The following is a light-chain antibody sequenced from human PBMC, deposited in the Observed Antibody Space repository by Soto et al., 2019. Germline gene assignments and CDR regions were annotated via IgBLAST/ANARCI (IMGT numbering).Light chain of an antibody. CDR1: QSIGSD. J-gene: IGKJ3*01. CDR2: VAS. V-gene: IGKV1-6*01. Sequence: IQMTQSPSSLSASVGDRVTITCRASQSIGSDLAWYQQKPGKAPQLLIYVASSLQSGVPSRFSGSGSGTDFTLTISSLQPEDFATYYCIQDYTYPLTFGPGTKVDV. CDR3: IQDYTYPLT.